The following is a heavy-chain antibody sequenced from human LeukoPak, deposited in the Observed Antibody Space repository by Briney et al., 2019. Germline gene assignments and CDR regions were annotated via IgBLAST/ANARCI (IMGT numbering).Heavy chain of an antibody. CDR2: INHSGST. Sequence: PSETLSLTCAVYGVSFSGYYWSWIRQPPGKGLEWLGEINHSGSTNYNPSLKSRVTISVDTSNNQFSLKLSSVTAADTAVYYCARSIKEIIAAAGISRGRSGVRYFDYWGQGTLVTVSS. CDR3: ARSIKEIIAAAGISRGRSGVRYFDY. CDR1: GVSFSGYY. D-gene: IGHD6-13*01. J-gene: IGHJ4*02. V-gene: IGHV4-34*01.